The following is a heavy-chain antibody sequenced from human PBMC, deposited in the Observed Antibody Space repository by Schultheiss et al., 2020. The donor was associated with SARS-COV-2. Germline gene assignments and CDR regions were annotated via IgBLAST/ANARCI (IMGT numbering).Heavy chain of an antibody. CDR3: ARESFDYGDLDS. CDR2: IYYSGST. J-gene: IGHJ4*02. Sequence: SETLSLTCTVSGGSISSFYWSWIRQPPGKGLEWIGYIYYSGSTYYNPSLKSRVTISADKSKNQFSLKLSSVTAADKAVYYCARESFDYGDLDSWGQGTLVTVSS. V-gene: IGHV4-59*12. CDR1: GGSISSFY. D-gene: IGHD4-17*01.